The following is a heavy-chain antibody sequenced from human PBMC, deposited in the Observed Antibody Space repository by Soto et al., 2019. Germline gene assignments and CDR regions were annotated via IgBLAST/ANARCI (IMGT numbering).Heavy chain of an antibody. Sequence: SLRVSCTASEGTFGRSSINCVRQAPAPSLEWMGGIIPIFGTANYAQKFQGRVTITADESTSTAYMELSSLRSEDTAVYYSARLLDSSVRRAFDIWGQGTMLTVSS. D-gene: IGHD3-22*01. CDR2: IIPIFGTA. V-gene: IGHV1-69*13. J-gene: IGHJ3*02. CDR1: EGTFGRSS. CDR3: ARLLDSSVRRAFDI.